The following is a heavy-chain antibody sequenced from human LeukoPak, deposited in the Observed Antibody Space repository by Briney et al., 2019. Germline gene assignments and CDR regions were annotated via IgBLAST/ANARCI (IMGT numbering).Heavy chain of an antibody. Sequence: ASVKVSCKASGYTFTNYYTHWVRQAPGQGLEWMGIINPSGGSTNYAQKFQGRVTMTRDTSTSTVYMELSTLRSEDTAVYYCAGGSYYGGIDYWGQGTLVTVSS. CDR1: GYTFTNYY. CDR2: INPSGGST. D-gene: IGHD1-26*01. V-gene: IGHV1-46*01. J-gene: IGHJ4*02. CDR3: AGGSYYGGIDY.